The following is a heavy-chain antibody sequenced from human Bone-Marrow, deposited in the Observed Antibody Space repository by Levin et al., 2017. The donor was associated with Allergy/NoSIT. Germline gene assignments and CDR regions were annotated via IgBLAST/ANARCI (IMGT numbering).Heavy chain of an antibody. Sequence: PGGSLRLSCAASDFTFSNYAMSWVRQAPGKGLEWVSGISANGGSTFYADSEQGRFTISKDDSKNTLYLQMSSLRPEDTALYYCAKHHSTSPRYGMDVWGQGTKVTVSS. CDR2: ISANGGST. V-gene: IGHV3-23*01. D-gene: IGHD2-2*01. CDR3: AKHHSTSPRYGMDV. J-gene: IGHJ6*02. CDR1: DFTFSNYA.